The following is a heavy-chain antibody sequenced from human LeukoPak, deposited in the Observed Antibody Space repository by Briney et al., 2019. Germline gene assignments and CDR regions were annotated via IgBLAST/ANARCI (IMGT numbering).Heavy chain of an antibody. CDR1: GFTFSSYA. CDR2: ISSNGGST. J-gene: IGHJ4*02. CDR3: ARANDPPY. V-gene: IGHV3-64*01. D-gene: IGHD3-16*01. Sequence: GGSLRLSCAASGFTFSSYAMHWVRQAPGKGLKYVSAISSNGGSTYYANSVKSRFTISRDNSKNTLYLQMGSLRAEDMAVYYCARANDPPYWGQGTLVTVSS.